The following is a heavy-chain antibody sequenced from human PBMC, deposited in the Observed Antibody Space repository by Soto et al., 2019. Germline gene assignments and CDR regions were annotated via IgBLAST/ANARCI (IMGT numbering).Heavy chain of an antibody. CDR1: GGTFSSYA. D-gene: IGHD5-18*01. V-gene: IGHV1-69*01. J-gene: IGHJ4*02. Sequence: QVQLVQSGAEVKKPGSSVKVSCKASGGTFSSYAISWVRQAPGQGLEWMRGNIPIFGTANYAQKCQGRVTITADESTTTAYMELSSLRSEDTALYYCARGAPSPYSYGPLDYWGQGTLVTVSS. CDR2: NIPIFGTA. CDR3: ARGAPSPYSYGPLDY.